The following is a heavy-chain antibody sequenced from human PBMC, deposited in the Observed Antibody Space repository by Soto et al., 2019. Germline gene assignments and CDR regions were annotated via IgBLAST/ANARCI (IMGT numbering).Heavy chain of an antibody. D-gene: IGHD7-27*01. CDR3: ASSLLTPFDY. V-gene: IGHV3-74*01. CDR1: GFTFNSDW. Sequence: EVQLVESGGGLVQPGGSLRLSCAASGFTFNSDWIHWVRQAPGKGLVWVSRINSDGSSTSYADSVKGRFTISRDNAKNTLYLQMNSLRAEDTAVYNCASSLLTPFDYWGQGTLVTVSS. J-gene: IGHJ4*02. CDR2: INSDGSST.